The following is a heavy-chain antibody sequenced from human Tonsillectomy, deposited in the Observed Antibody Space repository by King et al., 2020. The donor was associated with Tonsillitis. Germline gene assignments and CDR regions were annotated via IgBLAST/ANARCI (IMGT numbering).Heavy chain of an antibody. Sequence: VQLVESGGGLVQPGGSLRLSCAASGFTFSSYAMTWVRQAPGKGLEWVSGISGGGAGTYYADSVKGRFTISRDNSKNTVYLQVNSLRAGDTAVYYCAKVIGPGRSLPDAFDVWGQGTTVTVSS. CDR2: ISGGGAGT. CDR3: AKVIGPGRSLPDAFDV. CDR1: GFTFSSYA. D-gene: IGHD3-10*01. J-gene: IGHJ3*01. V-gene: IGHV3-23*04.